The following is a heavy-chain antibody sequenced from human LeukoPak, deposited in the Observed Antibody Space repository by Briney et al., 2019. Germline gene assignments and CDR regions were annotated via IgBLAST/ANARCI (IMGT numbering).Heavy chain of an antibody. J-gene: IGHJ4*02. V-gene: IGHV1-2*02. CDR3: ASNQYYDFWSGYLGPFDY. Sequence: ASVKVSCKASGYTFTGYYMHWVRQAPRQGLEWMGWIITNSGGTNYAQKFQGRVTMTRDTSISTAYMELSRLRSDDTAVYYCASNQYYDFWSGYLGPFDYWGQGTLVTVSS. D-gene: IGHD3-3*01. CDR1: GYTFTGYY. CDR2: IITNSGGT.